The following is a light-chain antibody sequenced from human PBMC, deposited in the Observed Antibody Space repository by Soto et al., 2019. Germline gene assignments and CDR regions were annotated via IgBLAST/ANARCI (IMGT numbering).Light chain of an antibody. CDR3: QQYGSSPPFT. V-gene: IGKV3-20*01. CDR2: GAS. CDR1: QSVSSSY. Sequence: IVLTQSPGTLSLTPGERATLSCRASQSVSSSYLAWYLQKPGQAPRLLIYGASSRATGIPDRFSGSGSGTDFTLTISRLEPEDSAVYYCQQYGSSPPFTFGPGTRVDIK. J-gene: IGKJ3*01.